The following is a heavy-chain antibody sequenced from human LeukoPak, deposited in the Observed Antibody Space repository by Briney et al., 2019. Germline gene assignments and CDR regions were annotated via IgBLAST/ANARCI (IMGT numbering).Heavy chain of an antibody. D-gene: IGHD6-25*01. J-gene: IGHJ6*02. Sequence: GGSLRLSCAASGFTLSSNYMSWVRHAPGEGLEWVSVIYSGGSTYYADSVKGRFTISRDNSKNTLYLQMNSLRAEDTAVYYCARDRGDVGLNYYYGMDVWGQGTTVTVSS. CDR3: ARDRGDVGLNYYYGMDV. CDR2: IYSGGST. CDR1: GFTLSSNY. V-gene: IGHV3-53*01.